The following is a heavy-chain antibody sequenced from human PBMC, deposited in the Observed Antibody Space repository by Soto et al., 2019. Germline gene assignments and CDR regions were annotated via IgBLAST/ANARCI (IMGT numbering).Heavy chain of an antibody. Sequence: GASVKVSCKASGYTFTGYYMHWVRQAPGQGLEWMGWINPNSGGTNYAQKFQGWVTMTRDTSISTAYMELSRLRSDDTAVYYCARAGWGGVAATDYYYYGMDVWGQGTTVTVSS. CDR1: GYTFTGYY. D-gene: IGHD2-15*01. CDR3: ARAGWGGVAATDYYYYGMDV. CDR2: INPNSGGT. J-gene: IGHJ6*02. V-gene: IGHV1-2*04.